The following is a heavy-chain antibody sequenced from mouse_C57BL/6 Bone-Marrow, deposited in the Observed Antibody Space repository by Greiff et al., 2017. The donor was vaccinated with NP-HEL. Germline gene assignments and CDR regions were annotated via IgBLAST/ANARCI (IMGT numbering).Heavy chain of an antibody. V-gene: IGHV5-4*03. CDR2: ISDGGSYT. D-gene: IGHD1-1*01. CDR3: AITTVVATPY. J-gene: IGHJ3*01. Sequence: EVMLVESGGGLVKPGGSLKLSCAASGFTFSSYAMSWVRQTPETRLEWVATISDGGSYTYYPDNVKGRFTISRDNAKNNLYLQMSHLKSEDTAMYYCAITTVVATPYWGQGTLVTVSA. CDR1: GFTFSSYA.